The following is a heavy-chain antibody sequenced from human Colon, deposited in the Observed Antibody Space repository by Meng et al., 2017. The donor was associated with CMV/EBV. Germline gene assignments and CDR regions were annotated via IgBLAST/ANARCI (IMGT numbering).Heavy chain of an antibody. J-gene: IGHJ4*02. CDR3: VRDGRRYSFDY. V-gene: IGHV3-72*01. Sequence: GESLKISCVTSGFTFTDYFMDWVRQSPGKGLEWVGRAKNRAHGYGTEYAASVRGRFAISRDDSNDSLYLQMNSLKKDDTAVYYCVRDGRRYSFDYWGQGTLVTVSS. CDR2: AKNRAHGYGT. CDR1: GFTFTDYF. D-gene: IGHD1-14*01.